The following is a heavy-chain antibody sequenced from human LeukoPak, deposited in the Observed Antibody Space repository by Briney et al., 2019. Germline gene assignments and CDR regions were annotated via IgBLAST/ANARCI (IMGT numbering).Heavy chain of an antibody. V-gene: IGHV4-31*03. D-gene: IGHD6-13*01. CDR1: GGSISSGGYY. CDR3: ARDQTEYSSSWYQGGYDAFDI. CDR2: VYYSGST. Sequence: SETLSLTCTVSGGSISSGGYYWSWIRQHPGQGLEWIGPVYYSGSTYYNPSLKGRVTISVDTSKNQFSLKLSSVTAADTAVYYCARDQTEYSSSWYQGGYDAFDIWGQGTMVTASS. J-gene: IGHJ3*02.